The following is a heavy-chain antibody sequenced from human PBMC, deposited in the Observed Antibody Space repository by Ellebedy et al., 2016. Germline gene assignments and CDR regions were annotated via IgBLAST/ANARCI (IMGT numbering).Heavy chain of an antibody. Sequence: GESLKISXAASGFTFSTHNMNWVRQAPGKGLEWVSVIDSGGNSYYADSVKGRFTISRDSPKNTLYLQMNSLRAEDTAVYYCATRHYGGFDIWGRGTMVTVSS. D-gene: IGHD4-23*01. CDR1: GFTFSTHN. J-gene: IGHJ3*02. V-gene: IGHV3-53*01. CDR3: ATRHYGGFDI. CDR2: IDSGGNS.